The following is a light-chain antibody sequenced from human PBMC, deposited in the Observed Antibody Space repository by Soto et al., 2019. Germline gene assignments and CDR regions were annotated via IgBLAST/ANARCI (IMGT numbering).Light chain of an antibody. J-gene: IGKJ4*01. V-gene: IGKV1-5*03. CDR3: QQFSSYPLT. CDR1: QSISAW. CDR2: KAS. Sequence: DIQMTQSPSTLSASVGDRVSINCRASQSISAWLAWYQQKPGKAPRLLIYKASTLEIGVPSRFSGSGSGTEFTLTISSLQPEDFATYYCQQFSSYPLTFGGGTKVDIK.